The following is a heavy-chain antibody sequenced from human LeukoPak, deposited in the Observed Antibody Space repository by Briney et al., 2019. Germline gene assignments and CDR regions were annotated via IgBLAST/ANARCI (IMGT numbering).Heavy chain of an antibody. J-gene: IGHJ4*02. D-gene: IGHD5-18*01. CDR2: IIISGSST. CDR3: ATKTAFDY. Sequence: GGSLRLSCAASGFTLSSYEMNWVRQAPGKGLEWVSTIIISGSSTYYADSVKGRFTISRDNSKNTLYLQMSSLRAEDTAVYFCATKTAFDYWGQGTLVTVSS. CDR1: GFTLSSYE. V-gene: IGHV3-23*01.